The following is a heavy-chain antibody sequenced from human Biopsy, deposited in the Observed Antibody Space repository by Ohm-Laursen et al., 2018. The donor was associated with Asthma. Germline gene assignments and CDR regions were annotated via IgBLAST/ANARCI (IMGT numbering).Heavy chain of an antibody. V-gene: IGHV3-66*02. CDR2: IYSGGTS. Sequence: SLRLSCAASGFAVSRDYMFWVRQAPGKGLEWVSVIYSGGTSHTADSMKGRFTISRDNAKSTLYLQMNRLRTGDTAVYFCAKRRGYSDLTDFDHWGQGTLVTVSS. CDR3: AKRRGYSDLTDFDH. J-gene: IGHJ4*02. D-gene: IGHD3-3*01. CDR1: GFAVSRDY.